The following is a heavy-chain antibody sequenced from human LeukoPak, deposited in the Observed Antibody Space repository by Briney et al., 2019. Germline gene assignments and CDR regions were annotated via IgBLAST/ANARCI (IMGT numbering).Heavy chain of an antibody. CDR2: ISYDGSNK. Sequence: GGSLRLSCAASGFTFSSYGMHWVRQAPGKGLEWVAVISYDGSNKYYADSVKGRFTISRDNSKNTLYLQMNSLRAEDTAVYYCANGDYSYFDYWGQGTLVTVSS. CDR1: GFTFSSYG. J-gene: IGHJ4*02. V-gene: IGHV3-30*18. D-gene: IGHD4-17*01. CDR3: ANGDYSYFDY.